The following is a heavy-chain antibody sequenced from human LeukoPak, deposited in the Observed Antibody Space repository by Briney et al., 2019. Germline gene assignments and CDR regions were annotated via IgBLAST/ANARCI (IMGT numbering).Heavy chain of an antibody. CDR1: GYTLTELS. CDR3: ARDRGGIVGGWFDY. V-gene: IGHV1-24*01. CDR2: FDPEDGET. Sequence: ASVKVSCKVSGYTLTELSMHWVRQAPGKGLEWMGGFDPEDGETIYAQKFQGRVTITTDESTSTAYMELSSLRSEDTAAYYCARDRGGIVGGWFDYWGQGTLVTVSS. J-gene: IGHJ4*02. D-gene: IGHD1-26*01.